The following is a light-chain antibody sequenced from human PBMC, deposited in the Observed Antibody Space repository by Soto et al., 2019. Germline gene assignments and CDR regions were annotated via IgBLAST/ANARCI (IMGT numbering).Light chain of an antibody. CDR1: QSISSTY. V-gene: IGKV3-20*01. CDR2: DVF. CDR3: QQYGSPPGP. J-gene: IGKJ2*01. Sequence: EIVLTQSPGTLTLSPGERATLSCRASQSISSTYLAWYQQKPGQAPRLLIYDVFSRATGIPDRFSGSGSGQDFTLSSSSRELEDFAVYYCQQYGSPPGPFGRGTKLEIK.